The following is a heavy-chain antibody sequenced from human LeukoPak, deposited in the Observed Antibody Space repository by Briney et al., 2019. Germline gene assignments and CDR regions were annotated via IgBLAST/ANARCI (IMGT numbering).Heavy chain of an antibody. J-gene: IGHJ4*02. V-gene: IGHV4-59*08. CDR3: ARHHPRNTVDF. Sequence: PSETLSLTCTVSGGSISSYYWSWIRQPPGKGLEWVAYISDIGSITFNPSLKSRVTISLDTSKNQFSLKLSSVTAADTAVYYCARHHPRNTVDFWGQGTLVTVSS. D-gene: IGHD2/OR15-2a*01. CDR1: GGSISSYY. CDR2: ISDIGSI.